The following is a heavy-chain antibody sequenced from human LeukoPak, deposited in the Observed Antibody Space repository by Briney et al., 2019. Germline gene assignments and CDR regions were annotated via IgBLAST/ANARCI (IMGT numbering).Heavy chain of an antibody. V-gene: IGHV1-2*02. CDR3: ARDLKYYYDSSGYYLFDY. CDR2: INPNSGGT. J-gene: IGHJ4*02. D-gene: IGHD3-22*01. CDR1: GYTFTGYY. Sequence: APVKVSCKASGYTFTGYYMHWVRQAPGEGLEWMGWINPNSGGTKYAQKFQGRVTMTRDTSINTAYMEVRRLTSDDTAVYYCARDLKYYYDSSGYYLFDYWGQGTLVTVSS.